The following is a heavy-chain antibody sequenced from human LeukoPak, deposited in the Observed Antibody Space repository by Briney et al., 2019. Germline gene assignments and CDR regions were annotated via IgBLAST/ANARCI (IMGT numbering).Heavy chain of an antibody. D-gene: IGHD6-13*01. CDR2: ISTDGTST. Sequence: GGSLRPSCAASGFTFSGYWMHWVRQAPGTGLVWVSRISTDGTSTSYTDSVKGRFTISRDNAKNTLYLQMSSLRVEDTAVYYCARVRYSSSWWFDYWGQGALVTVSS. J-gene: IGHJ4*02. CDR1: GFTFSGYW. V-gene: IGHV3-74*01. CDR3: ARVRYSSSWWFDY.